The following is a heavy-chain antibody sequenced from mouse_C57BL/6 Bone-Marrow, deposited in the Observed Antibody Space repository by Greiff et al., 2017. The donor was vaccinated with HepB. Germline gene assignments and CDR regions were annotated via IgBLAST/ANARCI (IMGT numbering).Heavy chain of an antibody. CDR3: ARDGYYGDY. CDR2: IRNKANGYTT. CDR1: GFTFTDYY. J-gene: IGHJ2*01. D-gene: IGHD1-1*01. V-gene: IGHV7-3*01. Sequence: EVKLVESGGGLVQPGGSLSLSCAASGFTFTDYYMSWVRQPPGKALEWLGFIRNKANGYTTEYSASVKGRFTISRDNSQSILYLQMNALRAEDSATYYCARDGYYGDYWGQGTTLTVSS.